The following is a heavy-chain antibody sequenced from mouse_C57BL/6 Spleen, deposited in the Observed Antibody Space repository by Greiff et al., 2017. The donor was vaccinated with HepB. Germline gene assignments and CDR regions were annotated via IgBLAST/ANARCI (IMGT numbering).Heavy chain of an antibody. J-gene: IGHJ4*01. V-gene: IGHV8-12*01. Sequence: QVTLKVSGPGILQSSQTLSLTCSFSGFSLSTSGMGVSWIRQPSGKGLEWLAHIYWDDDKRYNPSLKSRLTNSKDTSRNQVFLKITSVDTAATATYYCARRASSARGGYYYAMDYWGQGPSVTVSS. D-gene: IGHD3-1*01. CDR1: GFSLSTSGMG. CDR3: ARRASSARGGYYYAMDY. CDR2: IYWDDDK.